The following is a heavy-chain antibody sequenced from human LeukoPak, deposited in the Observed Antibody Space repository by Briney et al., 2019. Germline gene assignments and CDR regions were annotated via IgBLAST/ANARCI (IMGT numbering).Heavy chain of an antibody. Sequence: PGGSLRLSCAASGFTFSSYAMSWVRQAPGKGLEWVSAISGSGGSTYYADSVKGRFTISRDNSKNTLYLQMNSLRAEDTVVYYCAKDRSGSYCRGFDYWGQGTLVTVSS. V-gene: IGHV3-23*01. J-gene: IGHJ4*02. D-gene: IGHD1-26*01. CDR2: ISGSGGST. CDR3: AKDRSGSYCRGFDY. CDR1: GFTFSSYA.